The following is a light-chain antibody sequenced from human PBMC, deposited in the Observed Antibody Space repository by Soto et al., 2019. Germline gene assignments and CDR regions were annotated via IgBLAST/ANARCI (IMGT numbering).Light chain of an antibody. V-gene: IGLV1-40*01. CDR1: SSNLGAGYD. Sequence: QSVLTQPPSVSGAPGQRVTIPCTGNSSNLGAGYDVHWYQQLPGTAPKLVIYGNRNRPSGVPERFSGSKSGTSASLAITGLRAEDGGDYYSQAYDYSLPAPLFGGGTKLTVL. CDR3: QAYDYSLPAPL. CDR2: GNR. J-gene: IGLJ3*02.